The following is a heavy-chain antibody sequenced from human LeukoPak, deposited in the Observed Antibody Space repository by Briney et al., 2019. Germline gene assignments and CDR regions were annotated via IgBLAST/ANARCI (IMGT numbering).Heavy chain of an antibody. J-gene: IGHJ5*02. CDR1: GLTFSSYA. CDR2: ISGSGGRT. CDR3: AKDFDSRALNWFDP. V-gene: IGHV3-23*01. D-gene: IGHD3-22*01. Sequence: GGSLRLSCAASGLTFSSYAMNWVRQAPGKGLEWVSAISGSGGRTYYADSVKGRFTISRDNSKNTLYLQMNRLRAEDTAVYYCAKDFDSRALNWFDPWGQGTLVTVSS.